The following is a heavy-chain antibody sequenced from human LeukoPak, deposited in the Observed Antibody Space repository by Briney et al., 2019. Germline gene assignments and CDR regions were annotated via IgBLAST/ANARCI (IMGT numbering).Heavy chain of an antibody. CDR2: INTYSGYT. Sequence: ASVKVSRKASGYPFTTYGINWVRQAPGQGLEWMGWINTYSGYTNYAQKFQGRVTMTTDTSTSTVYIELRSLTSDDTAAYYCARGYCSGGSCYEGYYMDVWGKGTTVTVSS. CDR1: GYPFTTYG. CDR3: ARGYCSGGSCYEGYYMDV. D-gene: IGHD2-15*01. J-gene: IGHJ6*03. V-gene: IGHV1-18*01.